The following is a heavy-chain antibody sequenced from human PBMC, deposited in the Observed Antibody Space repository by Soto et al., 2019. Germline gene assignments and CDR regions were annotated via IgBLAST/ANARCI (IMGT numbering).Heavy chain of an antibody. J-gene: IGHJ4*02. V-gene: IGHV3-23*01. Sequence: GGSLRLSCAASGFTFSSYSMNWVRQAPGKGLEWVSAISSSGGSTYYADSVKGRFTISGDNSKNTLYLQMNSLRAEDTAVYYCAKVSGIYARWYFDYWGQGTLVTVSS. CDR1: GFTFSSYS. CDR2: ISSSGGST. CDR3: AKVSGIYARWYFDY. D-gene: IGHD1-1*01.